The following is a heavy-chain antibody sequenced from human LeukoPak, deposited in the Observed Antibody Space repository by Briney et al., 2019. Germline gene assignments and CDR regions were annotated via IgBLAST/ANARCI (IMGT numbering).Heavy chain of an antibody. D-gene: IGHD6-6*01. CDR2: IYYSGNT. V-gene: IGHV4-39*07. CDR3: ARDLAARPSFDI. J-gene: IGHJ3*02. CDR1: GGSIRSTTYY. Sequence: PSETLSLTCSVSGGSIRSTTYYWGWIRQPPGKGLEWIGSIYYSGNTYYSPSLKSRVTISVDTSKNQFSLKLSSVTAADTAVYYCARDLAARPSFDIWGQGTMVTVSS.